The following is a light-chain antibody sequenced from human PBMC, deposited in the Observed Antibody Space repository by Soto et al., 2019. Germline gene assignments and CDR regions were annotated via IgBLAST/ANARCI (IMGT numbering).Light chain of an antibody. J-gene: IGKJ1*01. CDR2: GAS. CDR1: QSVSSD. Sequence: EIVMTQSPDTLSVSPGDGATLSCRASQSVSSDLAWYHQKPGQAPRLLIYGASTRATGIPARFSGSGSGTEFTLTINSLQSEDFAVYYCQQYNNWPRTFGQGTKVDIK. V-gene: IGKV3-15*01. CDR3: QQYNNWPRT.